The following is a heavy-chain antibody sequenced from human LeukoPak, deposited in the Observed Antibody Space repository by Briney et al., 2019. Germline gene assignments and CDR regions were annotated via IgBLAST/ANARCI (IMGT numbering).Heavy chain of an antibody. CDR2: IYHSGST. CDR3: ARDRRVGAEGIDP. D-gene: IGHD1-26*01. J-gene: IGHJ5*02. CDR1: GYSISSGYY. V-gene: IGHV4-38-2*02. Sequence: SETLSLTCAVSGYSISSGYYWGCIRQPPGKALEWIGSIYHSGSTYYNPSLKSRVTISVDTSKNQFSLKLSSVTAADTAVYYCARDRRVGAEGIDPWGQGTLVTVSS.